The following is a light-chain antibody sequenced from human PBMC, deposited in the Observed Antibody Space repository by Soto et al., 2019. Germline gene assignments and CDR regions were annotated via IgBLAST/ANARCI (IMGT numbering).Light chain of an antibody. CDR2: GAS. CDR1: PSVSSSY. J-gene: IGKJ5*01. Sequence: EIVLTQSPGTLSLSPGDRATVSCRASPSVSSSYLAWYQQRPGQAPRLLIYGASTRSTGISDRFSGSGSGTDFTLTISRLEPDDFAVYYCQQYSSSPIPFGQGTRLEI. V-gene: IGKV3-20*01. CDR3: QQYSSSPIP.